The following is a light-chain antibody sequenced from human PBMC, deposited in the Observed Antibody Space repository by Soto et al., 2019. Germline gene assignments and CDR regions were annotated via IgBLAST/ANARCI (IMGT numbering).Light chain of an antibody. J-gene: IGKJ5*01. CDR2: AAS. V-gene: IGKV1-12*01. Sequence: DIQMTQSPSSVTASVGDTVTITCRASQSISSWLAWYQQKPGTVPKLLIYAASSLQSGVPSRFSGSGAGTEFTLTSTSLHPEYFGTYYCQQGDSFPITFGQGTRLEI. CDR1: QSISSW. CDR3: QQGDSFPIT.